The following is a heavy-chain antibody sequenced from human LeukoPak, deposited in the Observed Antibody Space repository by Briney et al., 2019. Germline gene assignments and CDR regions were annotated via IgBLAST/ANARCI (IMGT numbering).Heavy chain of an antibody. CDR2: ISGSGGST. Sequence: GGSLRLSCAASGFTFSSYAMSWVRQAPGKGLEWVSAISGSGGSTYYADSVKGRFTISRDKSKNTLYLQMNSLRAEDTAVYYCAKVYVGATRVDYWGQGTLVTVSS. CDR1: GFTFSSYA. J-gene: IGHJ4*02. V-gene: IGHV3-23*01. CDR3: AKVYVGATRVDY. D-gene: IGHD1-26*01.